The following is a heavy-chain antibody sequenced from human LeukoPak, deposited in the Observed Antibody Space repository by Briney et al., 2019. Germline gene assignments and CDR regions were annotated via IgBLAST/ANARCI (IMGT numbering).Heavy chain of an antibody. V-gene: IGHV1-18*01. CDR3: ARERSGGYSYGYYFHAFDI. D-gene: IGHD5-18*01. CDR1: GYTFTSYG. J-gene: IGHJ3*02. Sequence: ASVKVSCKASGYTFTSYGISWVRQAPGQGLEWMGWISAYNDNTNYAQKLQGRVTMTTDTSTSTAYMELRSLRSDDTAVYYCARERSGGYSYGYYFHAFDIWGQGTMVTVSS. CDR2: ISAYNDNT.